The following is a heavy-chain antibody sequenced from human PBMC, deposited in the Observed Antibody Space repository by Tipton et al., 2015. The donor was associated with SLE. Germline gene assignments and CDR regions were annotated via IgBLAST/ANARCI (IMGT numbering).Heavy chain of an antibody. V-gene: IGHV3-23*01. CDR1: GFTFSSYA. CDR3: AREVGAERAFDI. CDR2: ISGSGGST. J-gene: IGHJ3*02. Sequence: SLRLSCAASGFTFSSYAMSWVRQAPGKGLEWVSAISGSGGSTYYADSVKGRFTISRDNSKNTLYLQMNSLRAEDTAVYYCAREVGAERAFDIWGQGTMVTVSS. D-gene: IGHD1-26*01.